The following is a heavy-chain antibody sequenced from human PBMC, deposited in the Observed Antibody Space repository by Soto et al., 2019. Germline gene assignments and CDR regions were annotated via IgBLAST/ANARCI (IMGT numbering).Heavy chain of an antibody. CDR2: INPSSGSI. J-gene: IGHJ4*02. CDR3: ARVHQTYGPFDY. CDR1: GYTFTNYY. Sequence: GASVKVSCKASGYTFTNYYMHWVRQAPGQGLEWMGIINPSSGSISYAQKFLGRVTMTRDTSTSTVYMELSSLRSEDTAVYYCARVHQTYGPFDYWGQGTLVTVSS. D-gene: IGHD2-8*01. V-gene: IGHV1-46*01.